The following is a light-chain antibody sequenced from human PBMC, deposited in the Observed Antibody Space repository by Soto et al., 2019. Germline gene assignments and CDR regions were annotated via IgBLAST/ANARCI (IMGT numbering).Light chain of an antibody. J-gene: IGLJ2*01. CDR1: LTDIGNYNY. CDR2: DVS. Sequence: QSALTQPASVSASPGQSITISCTGTLTDIGNYNYVSWYQRHPGKAPKLMIYDVSVRPSGVSNRFSGSKSGNTASLTISGLQSEDEADYYCTSYTGSNTLLFGGGTKVTVL. CDR3: TSYTGSNTLL. V-gene: IGLV2-14*03.